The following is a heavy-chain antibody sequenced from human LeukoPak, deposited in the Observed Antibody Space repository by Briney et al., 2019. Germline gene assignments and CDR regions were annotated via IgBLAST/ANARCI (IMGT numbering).Heavy chain of an antibody. J-gene: IGHJ4*02. CDR3: ARESKERGFDY. CDR2: IIPILGIA. D-gene: IGHD1-26*01. V-gene: IGHV1-69*04. CDR1: GGTFSSYA. Sequence: ASVKVSCKASGGTFSSYAISWVRQAPGQGLEWMGRIIPILGIANYAQKFQGRVTITADKSTSTAYMGLSSLRSEDTAVYYCARESKERGFDYWGQGTLVTVSS.